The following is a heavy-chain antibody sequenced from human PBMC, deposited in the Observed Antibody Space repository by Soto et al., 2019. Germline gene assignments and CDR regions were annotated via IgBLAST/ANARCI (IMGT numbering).Heavy chain of an antibody. CDR1: GFTFSSYA. J-gene: IGHJ4*02. D-gene: IGHD3-10*01. V-gene: IGHV3-23*01. CDR2: ISGSRGRT. Sequence: PGGSLRLSCAASGFTFSSYAMSWVRQAPGKGLEWVSAISGSRGRTYYADSVKGRFTISRDNSKNTLYLQMNSLRAEDTAVYYCAKDSRCGELLWDDFWGQGSLVTVSS. CDR3: AKDSRCGELLWDDF.